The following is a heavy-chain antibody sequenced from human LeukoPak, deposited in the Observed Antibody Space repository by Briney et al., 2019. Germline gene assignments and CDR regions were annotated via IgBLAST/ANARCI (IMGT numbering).Heavy chain of an antibody. CDR1: GFTFSSYW. V-gene: IGHV3-7*01. J-gene: IGHJ4*02. Sequence: PGGSLRLSCAASGFTFSSYWMSWVRQAPGKGLEWVANINQDGSDKNYVDSVKGRFTIPRDNSKNKLYLQMNSLRAEDTAVYYFAEFTRSSGDCLWGQGILVTVSS. D-gene: IGHD2-21*01. CDR3: AEFTRSSGDCL. CDR2: INQDGSDK.